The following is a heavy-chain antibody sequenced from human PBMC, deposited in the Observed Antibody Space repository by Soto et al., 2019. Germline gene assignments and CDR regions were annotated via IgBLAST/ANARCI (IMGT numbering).Heavy chain of an antibody. CDR1: GYTFTSYD. CDR3: ARVPTHNFGSGSSYYFDY. CDR2: MNPNSGNT. J-gene: IGHJ4*02. V-gene: IGHV1-8*01. Sequence: QVQLVQSGAEVKKPGASVKVSCKASGYTFTSYDINWVRQATGQGLEWMGWMNPNSGNTGYAQKLQGRVTMTTDTSTSTAYMELRSLRSDDTAVYYCARVPTHNFGSGSSYYFDYWGQGTLVTVSS. D-gene: IGHD3-10*01.